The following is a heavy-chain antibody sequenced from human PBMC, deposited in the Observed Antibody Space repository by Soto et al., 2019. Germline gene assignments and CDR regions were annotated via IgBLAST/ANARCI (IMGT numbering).Heavy chain of an antibody. CDR1: GGTFSNYA. Sequence: QVQLVQSGAEVRKPGSSVTVSCQASGGTFSNYAISWVRQAPGQGLEWGGGIIPIVGTGSYAQKFQGRVTITPAEPTTTAYMELSSLRFEDTAVYYCARVVILVPTASTHYYYHIDVRGPGTTVTVSS. J-gene: IGHJ6*02. V-gene: IGHV1-69*01. D-gene: IGHD2-2*01. CDR2: IIPIVGTG. CDR3: ARVVILVPTASTHYYYHIDV.